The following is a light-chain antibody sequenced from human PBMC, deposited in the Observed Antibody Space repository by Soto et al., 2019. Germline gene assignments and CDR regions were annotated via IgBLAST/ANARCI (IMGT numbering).Light chain of an antibody. CDR1: QSVFHSSNTNNS. CDR3: QQFYSSPYT. V-gene: IGKV4-1*01. Sequence: DIVMTQSPDSLAVSLGERAAINCKSSQSVFHSSNTNNSLAWSQQKPGQPPKLIIYWASTRESGVPDRLRGSGSGTDFTLNISSLQAEDVAVYYCQQFYSSPYTFGPGTKLQI. J-gene: IGKJ2*01. CDR2: WAS.